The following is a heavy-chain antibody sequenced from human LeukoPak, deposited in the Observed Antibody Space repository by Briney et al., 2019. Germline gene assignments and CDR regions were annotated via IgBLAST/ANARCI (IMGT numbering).Heavy chain of an antibody. CDR2: IIPIFGTA. CDR3: ARADSSGYYYSDP. J-gene: IGHJ5*02. CDR1: GGTFSSYA. Sequence: ASVKVSCKASGGTFSSYAISWVRQAPGQGLEWMGGIIPIFGTANYAQKFQGRVTITADESTSTAYMELSSLRSEDTAVYYCARADSSGYYYSDPWGQGTLSPSPQ. V-gene: IGHV1-69*13. D-gene: IGHD3-22*01.